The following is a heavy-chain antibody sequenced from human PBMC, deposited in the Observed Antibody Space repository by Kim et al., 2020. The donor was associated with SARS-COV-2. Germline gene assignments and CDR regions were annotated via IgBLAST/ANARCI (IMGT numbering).Heavy chain of an antibody. CDR2: ISSSSSYI. J-gene: IGHJ5*02. CDR3: AREGLRPGYYGSGRLNWFDP. V-gene: IGHV3-21*04. CDR1: GFTFSSYS. D-gene: IGHD3-10*01. Sequence: GGSLRLSCAASGFTFSSYSMNWVRQAPGKGLEWVSSISSSSSYIYYADSVKGRFTISRDNAKNSLYLQMNSLRAEDTAVYYCAREGLRPGYYGSGRLNWFDPWGQGTLVTVSS.